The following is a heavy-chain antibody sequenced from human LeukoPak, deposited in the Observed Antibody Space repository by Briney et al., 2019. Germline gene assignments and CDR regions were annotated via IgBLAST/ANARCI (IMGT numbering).Heavy chain of an antibody. CDR2: ISSSGSTI. Sequence: LRXXCAASGFTFSSYEMNWVRQAPGKGLEWVSYISSSGSTIYYADSVKGRFAISRDNAKNSLYLQMNSLRAEDTAVYYCAELGITMIGGVWGKGTTVTISS. J-gene: IGHJ6*04. D-gene: IGHD3-10*02. CDR3: AELGITMIGGV. V-gene: IGHV3-48*03. CDR1: GFTFSSYE.